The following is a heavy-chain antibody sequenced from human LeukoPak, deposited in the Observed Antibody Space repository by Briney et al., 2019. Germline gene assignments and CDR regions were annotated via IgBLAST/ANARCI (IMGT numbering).Heavy chain of an antibody. V-gene: IGHV3-64*01. CDR2: ISSNGGST. J-gene: IGHJ5*02. D-gene: IGHD6-19*01. CDR3: ARVAGTNWFDP. CDR1: GFTFSSYA. Sequence: PGGSLRLSCAASGFTFSSYAMHWVRQAPGKGLEYVSAISSNGGSTYYANSVKGRFTISRDNSKNTLYLQMGSLRAEDMAVYYCARVAGTNWFDPWGQGTLVTVSS.